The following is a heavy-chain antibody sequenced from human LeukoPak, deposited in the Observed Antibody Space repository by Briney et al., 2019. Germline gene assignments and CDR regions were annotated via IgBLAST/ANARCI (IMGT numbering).Heavy chain of an antibody. J-gene: IGHJ6*03. CDR1: GFTFSSYE. Sequence: GGSLRLSCAASGFTFSSYEMNWVRQAPGKGLEWVSYISSSGSTKYYADSVKGRFTISRDNAKNSLYLQMNSLRAEDTAVYYCARDKAPYCSGGSCYSHYYYMDVWGKGPTVTVSS. CDR3: ARDKAPYCSGGSCYSHYYYMDV. D-gene: IGHD2-15*01. V-gene: IGHV3-48*03. CDR2: ISSSGSTK.